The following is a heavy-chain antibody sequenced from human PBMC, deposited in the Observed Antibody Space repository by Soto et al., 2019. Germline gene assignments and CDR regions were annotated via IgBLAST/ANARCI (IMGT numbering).Heavy chain of an antibody. V-gene: IGHV4-38-2*01. D-gene: IGHD4-17*01. CDR1: GCSISSGYY. Sequence: ETLCRTGAVSGCSISSGYYWCWIRQPPGKGLEWIGSIYHSGSTYYNPSLKSRVTISVDTSKNQFSLKLSSVTAADTAVYYCARAAEERGDYWGHYYYYGMDVWGQGTTVTVYS. CDR2: IYHSGST. J-gene: IGHJ6*02. CDR3: ARAAEERGDYWGHYYYYGMDV.